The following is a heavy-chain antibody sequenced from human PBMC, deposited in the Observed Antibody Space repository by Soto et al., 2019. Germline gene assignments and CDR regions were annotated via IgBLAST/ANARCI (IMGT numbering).Heavy chain of an antibody. D-gene: IGHD3-10*01. V-gene: IGHV4-59*08. CDR3: TTQGFGGLHGLVDV. Sequence: SETLSLTCPFSCGSISSINNHFSNHSCIWVRLSPGKGLEWIGYISNIGFTRYNPSLKSRVSISVDTSKNQFSLKLTSVTAADTAVYYCTTQGFGGLHGLVDVWGQGTTVTVSS. CDR2: ISNIGFT. CDR1: CGSISSINNHFSNHS. J-gene: IGHJ6*02.